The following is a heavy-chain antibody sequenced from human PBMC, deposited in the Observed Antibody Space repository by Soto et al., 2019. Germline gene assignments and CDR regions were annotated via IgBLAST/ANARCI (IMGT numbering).Heavy chain of an antibody. CDR2: ISVSGSA. D-gene: IGHD2-8*01. CDR3: AKTFCTTAGCKKTVFDY. CDR1: GVSISSGDSY. V-gene: IGHV4-39*01. J-gene: IGHJ4*02. Sequence: QLQLQESGPGLAKPSETLSLTCTVSGVSISSGDSYWAWIRQPPGKGLECIGTISVSGSAYYNPSLKSRVTISADTSKNQFSLRLSSVTASETAIYYCAKTFCTTAGCKKTVFDYWGQGALVTVSS.